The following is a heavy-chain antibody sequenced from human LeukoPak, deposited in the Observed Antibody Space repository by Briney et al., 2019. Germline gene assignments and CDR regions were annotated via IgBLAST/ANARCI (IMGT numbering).Heavy chain of an antibody. J-gene: IGHJ4*02. CDR2: ISGDGDST. V-gene: IGHV3-43*02. D-gene: IGHD3-22*01. CDR1: GFTFDDYA. CDR3: AKAGQPRRYYYDSSGRVFFDY. Sequence: PGGSLRLSCAASGFTFDDYAMHWVRQAPGKGLEWVSLISGDGDSTYYADSVKGRFTISRDNAKNSLYLQMNSLRAEDMALYYCAKAGQPRRYYYDSSGRVFFDYWGQGTLVTVSS.